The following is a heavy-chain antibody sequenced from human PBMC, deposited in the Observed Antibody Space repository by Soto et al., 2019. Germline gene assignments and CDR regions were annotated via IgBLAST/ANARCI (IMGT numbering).Heavy chain of an antibody. CDR3: AREYRDCSSTSCYTLDY. CDR1: GFTFSDYY. CDR2: ISSSSYT. D-gene: IGHD2-2*02. Sequence: QVQLVESGGGLVKPGGSLRLSCAASGFTFSDYYMSWIRQAPGKGLEWVSYISSSSYTNYADSVKGRFTISRDNAKNSLYLQMNSLRAEDTAVYYCAREYRDCSSTSCYTLDYWGQGTLVTVSS. J-gene: IGHJ4*02. V-gene: IGHV3-11*06.